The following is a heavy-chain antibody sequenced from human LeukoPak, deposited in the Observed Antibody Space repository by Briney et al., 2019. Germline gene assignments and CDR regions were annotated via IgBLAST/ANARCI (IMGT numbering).Heavy chain of an antibody. CDR2: FAGSDTTT. CDR3: TTLGYHLDS. V-gene: IGHV3-48*03. Sequence: GSLRLSCAASGFDFYAYEMNWVRQAPGKGLEWVAYFAGSDTTTYYADSVKGRFTISRDNAKNSLYPQMNSLRAEDTALYYCTTLGYHLDSWGQGTLVTVSS. D-gene: IGHD3-22*01. CDR1: GFDFYAYE. J-gene: IGHJ4*02.